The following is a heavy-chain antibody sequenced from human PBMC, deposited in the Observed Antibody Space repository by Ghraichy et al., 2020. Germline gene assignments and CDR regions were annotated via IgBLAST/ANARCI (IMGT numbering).Heavy chain of an antibody. D-gene: IGHD3-3*01. CDR3: ARVRFQFLEWLRSDFYYMDV. Sequence: SETLSLTCVVSGGSINSNNWWSWVRQSPGKGLQLIGKIYHSGLTDYNPSLESRLSMSVDKAKREFSLNLKSVTAADTAVYFCARVRFQFLEWLRSDFYYMDVWGKGITVTVSS. J-gene: IGHJ6*03. V-gene: IGHV4-4*02. CDR1: GGSINSNNW. CDR2: IYHSGLT.